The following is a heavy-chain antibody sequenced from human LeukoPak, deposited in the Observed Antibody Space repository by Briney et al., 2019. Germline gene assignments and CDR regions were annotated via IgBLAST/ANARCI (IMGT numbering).Heavy chain of an antibody. D-gene: IGHD2-15*01. CDR1: GFTFSDDW. J-gene: IGHJ4*02. CDR3: TTLRQCGC. CDR2: IKSKNDGATI. Sequence: PAGTLRLSCVASGFTFSDDWMSWIRQAPGKGLEWVGRIKSKNDGATIDYAAPEKGRFTISTDDSRNTLYRQRNSLNAEDTAVYYCTTLRQCGCGGQGTRVTVS. V-gene: IGHV3-15*01.